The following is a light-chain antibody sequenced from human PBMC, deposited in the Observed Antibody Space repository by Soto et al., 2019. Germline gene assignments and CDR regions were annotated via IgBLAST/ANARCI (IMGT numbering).Light chain of an antibody. V-gene: IGKV3-11*01. CDR3: QQRSDSIT. J-gene: IGKJ5*01. Sequence: EILLTQSPDTLSVSPGERATLSCWASHSVTIHLAWFKQRPGQTPRILIYDASTRATGIPARFSGCGSGADFTLTISRLEPEEFAVYDCQQRSDSITFGQGTRLEIK. CDR2: DAS. CDR1: HSVTIH.